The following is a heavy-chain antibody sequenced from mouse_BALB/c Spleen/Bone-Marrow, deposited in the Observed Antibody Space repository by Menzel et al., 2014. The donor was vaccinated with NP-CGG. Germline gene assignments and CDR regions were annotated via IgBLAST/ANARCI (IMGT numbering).Heavy chain of an antibody. V-gene: IGHV3-2*02. D-gene: IGHD2-1*01. J-gene: IGHJ1*01. Sequence: EVQLVESGPGLVKPSQYLFLTCTVTGYSITSDYAWNWIRQFPGTKLEWMGHISYSGSTSYNPSLKSRISITRDTSKNQFFLQLNSVTTEDTATYYCAGNYWYFDVWGAGTTVTVSS. CDR2: ISYSGST. CDR3: AGNYWYFDV. CDR1: GYSITSDYA.